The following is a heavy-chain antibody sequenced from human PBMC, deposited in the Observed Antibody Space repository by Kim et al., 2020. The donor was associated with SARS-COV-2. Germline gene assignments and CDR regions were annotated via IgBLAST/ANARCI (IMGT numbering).Heavy chain of an antibody. J-gene: IGHJ4*02. V-gene: IGHV1-2*02. CDR3: AREGTLYSRKGEFDY. Sequence: QKFQGRVTMTRDTSISTAYMELSRLRSDDTAVYYCAREGTLYSRKGEFDYWGQGTLVTVSS. D-gene: IGHD6-13*01.